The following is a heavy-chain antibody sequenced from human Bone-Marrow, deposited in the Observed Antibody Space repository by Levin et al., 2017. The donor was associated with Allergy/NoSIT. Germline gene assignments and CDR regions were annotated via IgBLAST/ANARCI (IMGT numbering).Heavy chain of an antibody. D-gene: IGHD1-1*01. V-gene: IGHV3-23*01. CDR1: GFTFSTTT. Sequence: SCAASGFTFSTTTMNWVRQAPGKGLEWVSTISGTGGSTYYADSVKGRFTISRDNSKNTLYLQMNSLRAEDTAVYYCAKDLLQHALDSWGQGTMVTVSS. J-gene: IGHJ3*02. CDR2: ISGTGGST. CDR3: AKDLLQHALDS.